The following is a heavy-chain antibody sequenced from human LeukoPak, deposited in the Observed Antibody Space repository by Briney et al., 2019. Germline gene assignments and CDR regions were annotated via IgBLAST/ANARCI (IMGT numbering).Heavy chain of an antibody. CDR3: ARGSGYDYVWGSYRPRVFDY. V-gene: IGHV4-4*02. D-gene: IGHD3-16*02. CDR1: GGSISSSNW. CDR2: IYHSGST. Sequence: SETLSLTCTVSGGSISSSNWWSWVRQPPGKGLEWIGEIYHSGSTNYNPSLKSRVTISVDTSKNQFSLKLSSVTAADTAVYYCARGSGYDYVWGSYRPRVFDYWGQGTLVTVSS. J-gene: IGHJ4*02.